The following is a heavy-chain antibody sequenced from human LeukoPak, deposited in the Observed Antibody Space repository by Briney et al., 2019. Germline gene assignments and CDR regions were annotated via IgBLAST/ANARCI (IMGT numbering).Heavy chain of an antibody. CDR1: GFTFSSYG. V-gene: IGHV3-30*02. CDR2: IRYDGEHK. J-gene: IGHJ5*02. D-gene: IGHD6-13*01. CDR3: AKDQAGA. Sequence: GGSLRLSCAASGFTFSSYGMHWVRQAPGKTLEWVSFIRYDGEHKFYADAVNGRFTVSRDNSKNTLYSQMNSLTTEDTAVYYCAKDQAGAWGQGTLVIVSS.